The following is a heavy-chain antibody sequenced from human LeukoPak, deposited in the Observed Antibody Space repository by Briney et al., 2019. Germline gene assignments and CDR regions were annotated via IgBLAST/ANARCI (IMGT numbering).Heavy chain of an antibody. V-gene: IGHV3-23*01. CDR2: ISGSGGST. Sequence: GGSLRPSCAASGFTFSSYAMSWVRQAPGKGLEWVSAISGSGGSTYYADSVKGRFTISRDNSKNTLYLQMNSLRAEDTAVYYCAKIRSYYYDSSGYGVYWGQGTLVTVSS. J-gene: IGHJ4*02. CDR1: GFTFSSYA. D-gene: IGHD3-22*01. CDR3: AKIRSYYYDSSGYGVY.